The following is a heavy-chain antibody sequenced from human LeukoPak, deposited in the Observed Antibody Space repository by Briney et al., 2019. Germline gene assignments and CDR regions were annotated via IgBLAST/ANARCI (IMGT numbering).Heavy chain of an antibody. V-gene: IGHV4-59*08. CDR3: ARRPYYYDSSGYYEGYFDY. J-gene: IGHJ4*02. D-gene: IGHD3-22*01. CDR2: IYYSGST. CDR1: GGSISSYY. Sequence: PSETLSLTCTVSGGSISSYYWSWIRQPPGKGLEWIGYIYYSGSTNYNPSLKSRVTISVDTSKNQFSLKLNSVTAADTAVYYCARRPYYYDSSGYYEGYFDYWGQGTLVTVSS.